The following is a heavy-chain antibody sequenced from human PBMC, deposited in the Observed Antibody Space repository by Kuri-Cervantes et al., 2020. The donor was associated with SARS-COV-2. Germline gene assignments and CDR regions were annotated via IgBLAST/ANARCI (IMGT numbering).Heavy chain of an antibody. CDR3: AAELVAAYGMDV. CDR2: IWYDGSNK. Sequence: GGSLRLSCAASGFSFSTYWMNWVRQAPGKGLEWVAVIWYDGSNKYYVDSVKGRFTISRDNSKNTLYLQMNSLRAEDTAVYYCAAELVAAYGMDVWGQGTTVTVSS. CDR1: GFSFSTYW. D-gene: IGHD1-7*01. J-gene: IGHJ6*02. V-gene: IGHV3-33*08.